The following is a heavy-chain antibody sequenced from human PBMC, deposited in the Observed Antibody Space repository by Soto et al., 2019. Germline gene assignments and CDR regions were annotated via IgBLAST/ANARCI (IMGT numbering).Heavy chain of an antibody. CDR1: GFTFSNYA. Sequence: QVQLVESGGGVVQPGRSLRLSCAASGFTFSNYAMHWVRQAPGKGLEWVAVISYDGNNKYFADSVKGRFTISRDNSMDTLYLQMNSLRAEDTAVYYCAKGARVVIITYDFDIWGQGTMVTVSS. CDR2: ISYDGNNK. J-gene: IGHJ3*02. CDR3: AKGARVVIITYDFDI. D-gene: IGHD3-3*01. V-gene: IGHV3-30*18.